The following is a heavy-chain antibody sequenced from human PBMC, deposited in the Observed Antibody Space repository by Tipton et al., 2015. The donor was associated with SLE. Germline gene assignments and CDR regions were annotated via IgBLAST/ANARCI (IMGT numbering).Heavy chain of an antibody. J-gene: IGHJ4*02. V-gene: IGHV3-48*03. Sequence: SLRLSCAASGFTFSSYEMNWVRQAPGKGLEWVSYISSSGSSIYYADSVKGRFTISRDNAKNSLYLQRNSLRAEDTAVYYCARRLYSSDAEGYWGQGTLVTVSS. CDR2: ISSSGSSI. CDR3: ARRLYSSDAEGY. D-gene: IGHD6-19*01. CDR1: GFTFSSYE.